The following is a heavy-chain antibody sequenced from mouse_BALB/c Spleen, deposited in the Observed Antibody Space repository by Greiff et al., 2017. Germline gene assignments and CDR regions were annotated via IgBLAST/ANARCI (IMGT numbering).Heavy chain of an antibody. D-gene: IGHD1-1*01. V-gene: IGHV2-6-7*01. J-gene: IGHJ4*01. CDR2: IWGDGST. CDR1: GFSLTGYG. CDR3: ARDRSYYGSSYAMDY. Sequence: VQVVESGPGLVAPSQSLSITCTVSGFSLTGYGVNWVRQPPGKGLEWLGMIWGDGSTDYNSALKSRLSISKDNSKSQVFLKMNSLQTDDTARYYCARDRSYYGSSYAMDYWGQGTSVTVSS.